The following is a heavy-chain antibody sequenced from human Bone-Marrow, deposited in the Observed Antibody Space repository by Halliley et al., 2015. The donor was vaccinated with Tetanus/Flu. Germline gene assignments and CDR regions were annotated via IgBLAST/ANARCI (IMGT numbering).Heavy chain of an antibody. D-gene: IGHD3-10*01. V-gene: IGHV3-23*01. CDR3: ARVGQNYGLDV. Sequence: GVEWVSSISDSGGATYFADSVKGRFTVSRDNSKNSVSLQMNSLSAEDTAVYYCARVGQNYGLDVWGQGTTVTVSS. J-gene: IGHJ6*02. CDR2: ISDSGGAT.